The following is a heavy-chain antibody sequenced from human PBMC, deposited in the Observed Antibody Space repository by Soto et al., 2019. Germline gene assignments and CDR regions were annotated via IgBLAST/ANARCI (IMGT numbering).Heavy chain of an antibody. J-gene: IGHJ4*02. CDR3: ARDDAVPGTTVDY. V-gene: IGHV4-38-2*02. CDR1: GYSISSGYY. Sequence: KTSETLSLTCAVSGYSISSGYYWGWIRQPPGKGLEWIGSIYHSGSTYYNPSLKSRVTISVDTSKNQFSLKLSSVTAADTAVYYCARDDAVPGTTVDYWGQGTLVTVSS. CDR2: IYHSGST. D-gene: IGHD1-1*01.